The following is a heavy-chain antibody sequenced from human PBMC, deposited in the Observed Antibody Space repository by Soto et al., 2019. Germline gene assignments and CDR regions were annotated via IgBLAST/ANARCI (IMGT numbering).Heavy chain of an antibody. J-gene: IGHJ3*02. V-gene: IGHV3-21*01. CDR1: GFTFSSYS. Sequence: EVQLVESGGGLVKPGGSLRLSCAASGFTFSSYSMNWVRQAPGKGLEWVSTISSSSSYIYYADSAKGPFTTSIDNAKNSLYLQMNSLRAEDTAVYYCARDVAMDQFDPFDIWGQGTMVTVSS. CDR3: ARDVAMDQFDPFDI. D-gene: IGHD5-18*01. CDR2: ISSSSSYI.